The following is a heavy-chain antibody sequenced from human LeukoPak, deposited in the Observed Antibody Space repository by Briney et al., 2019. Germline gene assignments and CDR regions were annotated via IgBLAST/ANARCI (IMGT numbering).Heavy chain of an antibody. V-gene: IGHV3-7*01. CDR1: GFTFSSYW. J-gene: IGHJ4*02. D-gene: IGHD2-2*01. CDR3: ARDLYYCSSTSCSGVDY. Sequence: PGGSLRLSCAASGFTFSSYWMSWVRQAPGKGLEWVANIKQDGSEKYYVDSVKGRFTISRDNAKNSLYLQMNSLRAEDTAVYYCARDLYYCSSTSCSGVDYWGQGTLVTVSS. CDR2: IKQDGSEK.